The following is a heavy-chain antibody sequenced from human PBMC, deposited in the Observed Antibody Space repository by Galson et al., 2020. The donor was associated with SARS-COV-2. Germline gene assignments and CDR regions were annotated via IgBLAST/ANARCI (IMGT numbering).Heavy chain of an antibody. J-gene: IGHJ4*02. CDR3: ATSVAAYGSGSDIDY. Sequence: ASVKVSCKVSGYTLTELSMHWVRQAPGKGLEWMGGFDPEDGETIYAQKFQGRVTMTEDTSTDTAYMELSSLRSEDTAVYYCATSVAAYGSGSDIDYWGQGTLVTVSS. CDR1: GYTLTELS. V-gene: IGHV1-24*01. CDR2: FDPEDGET. D-gene: IGHD3-10*01.